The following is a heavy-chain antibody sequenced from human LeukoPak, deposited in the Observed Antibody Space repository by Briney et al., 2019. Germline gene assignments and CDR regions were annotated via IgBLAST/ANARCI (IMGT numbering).Heavy chain of an antibody. J-gene: IGHJ4*02. Sequence: AAVKVSCKASVYTFTGYYMHWVRQAPGQGLEWMGWINPNSGGTNYAQKFQGRVTMTRDTSISTAYMELSRLRSDDTAVYYCASGSSAALHDYYGSGSYYNLGYWGQGTLVTVSS. D-gene: IGHD3-10*01. CDR3: ASGSSAALHDYYGSGSYYNLGY. V-gene: IGHV1-2*02. CDR2: INPNSGGT. CDR1: VYTFTGYY.